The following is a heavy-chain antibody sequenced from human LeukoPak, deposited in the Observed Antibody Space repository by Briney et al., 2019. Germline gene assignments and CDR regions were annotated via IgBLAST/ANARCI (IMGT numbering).Heavy chain of an antibody. CDR2: FFYGGSP. CDR1: GASISNSY. J-gene: IGHJ4*02. CDR3: ARGNYYASGRLDY. V-gene: IGHV4-59*01. D-gene: IGHD3-10*01. Sequence: SETLSLTRAVSGASISNSYWTWIRQSPGKGLEWIGYFFYGGSPNYNPSLKSRVTMSVDTSKSQFSLRLNSVTDADTAVYYCARGNYYASGRLDYWGQGTLVTVSS.